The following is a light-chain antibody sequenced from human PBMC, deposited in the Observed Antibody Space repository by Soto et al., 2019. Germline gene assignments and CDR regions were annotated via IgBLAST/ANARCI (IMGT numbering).Light chain of an antibody. CDR1: SSDVGGYKF. J-gene: IGLJ1*01. V-gene: IGLV2-14*01. CDR2: EVN. Sequence: QSVLTQPASVSASPGQSITISCTGTSSDVGGYKFVSWYQHHPGKAPKLMIYEVNNRPSGVSNRFSGSKSGNTASLAITGLQAEDEGDYYCQSYDSTLSARYVFGTGTKLTVL. CDR3: QSYDSTLSARYV.